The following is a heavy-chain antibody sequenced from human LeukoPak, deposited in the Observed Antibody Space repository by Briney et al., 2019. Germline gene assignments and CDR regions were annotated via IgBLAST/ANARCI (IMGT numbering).Heavy chain of an antibody. J-gene: IGHJ4*02. CDR1: GYTFTSYG. CDR3: ARAPRGYSYGYLDF. CDR2: ISGYNGNT. Sequence: ASVKVSCTASGYTFTSYGISWVRQAPGQGLEWMGWISGYNGNTNYAQKVQGRVNMTTDISTSTAYMELRSLRSDDTAVYYRARAPRGYSYGYLDFWSQGSLVTVSS. D-gene: IGHD5-18*01. V-gene: IGHV1-18*04.